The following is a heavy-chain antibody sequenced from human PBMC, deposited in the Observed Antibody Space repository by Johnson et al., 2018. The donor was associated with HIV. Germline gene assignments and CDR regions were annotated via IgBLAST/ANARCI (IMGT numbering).Heavy chain of an antibody. V-gene: IGHV3-23*04. CDR3: AKAREYDSTGHDAFDI. J-gene: IGHJ3*02. D-gene: IGHD3-22*01. CDR1: GFTFSSYA. Sequence: VQLVESGGGLVQPGGSLRLSCAASGFTFSSYAMSWVRQAPGKGLEWVSAISGSGGSTYYADSVKGRFTISRDNSKNTLYLQMNSLRAEDTAVYYCAKAREYDSTGHDAFDIWGQGTMVTVSS. CDR2: ISGSGGST.